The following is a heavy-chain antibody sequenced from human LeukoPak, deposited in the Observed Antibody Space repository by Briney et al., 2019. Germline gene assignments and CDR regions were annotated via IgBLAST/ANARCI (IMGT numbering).Heavy chain of an antibody. CDR3: ARVPGIAAAGKCWLDP. V-gene: IGHV1-18*01. D-gene: IGHD6-13*01. CDR1: GCTFTSYG. J-gene: IGHJ5*02. Sequence: ASVKVSCKASGCTFTSYGISWVRQAPGQGLEWMGWISAYNGNTNYAQKLQGRVTMTTDTSTSTAYMELRSLRSDDTAVYYCARVPGIAAAGKCWLDPWGQGTLVTVSS. CDR2: ISAYNGNT.